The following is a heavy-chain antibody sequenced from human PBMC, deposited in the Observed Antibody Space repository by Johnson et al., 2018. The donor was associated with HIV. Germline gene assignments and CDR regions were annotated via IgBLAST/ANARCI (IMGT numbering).Heavy chain of an antibody. CDR3: ARAPEVRGVDAFDV. Sequence: QVQLVESGGGVVQPGRSLRLSCAASGFTFSDYYMSWIRQAPGKGLEWVSYITSTGITVYYAASVKGRFTISRDNAKNSVYLQMNSLEAEDTAVYYCARAPEVRGVDAFDVWGQGTMVTVSS. CDR2: ITSTGITV. D-gene: IGHD3-10*01. J-gene: IGHJ3*01. V-gene: IGHV3-11*04. CDR1: GFTFSDYY.